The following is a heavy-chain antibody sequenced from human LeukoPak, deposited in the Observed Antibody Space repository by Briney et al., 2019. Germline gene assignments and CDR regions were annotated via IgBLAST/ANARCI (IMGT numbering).Heavy chain of an antibody. J-gene: IGHJ4*02. V-gene: IGHV3-23*01. CDR1: GVTFSSYA. CDR2: ISGSGGST. CDR3: AKEGTAMVIGEFDY. D-gene: IGHD5-18*01. Sequence: GGSLRLSCAASGVTFSSYAMSWVRQAPGKGLEWVSAISGSGGSTYYADSVKGRFTISRDNSKNTLYLQMNSLRAEDTAVYHCAKEGTAMVIGEFDYWGQGTLVTVSS.